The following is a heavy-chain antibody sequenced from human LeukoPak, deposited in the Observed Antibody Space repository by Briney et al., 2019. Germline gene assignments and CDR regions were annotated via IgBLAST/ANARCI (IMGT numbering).Heavy chain of an antibody. CDR1: GYTFTNYG. CDR3: ARDFVGVCSGGSCYLDAFDI. D-gene: IGHD2-15*01. J-gene: IGHJ3*02. V-gene: IGHV1-18*01. CDR2: ISSYNGNT. Sequence: ASVKVSCKASGYTFTNYGVSWVRQAPGQGLERMGWISSYNGNTNYAQKLQGRVTMTTDTSTSTAYMELRSLRSDDTAVYYCARDFVGVCSGGSCYLDAFDIWGQGTMVTVSS.